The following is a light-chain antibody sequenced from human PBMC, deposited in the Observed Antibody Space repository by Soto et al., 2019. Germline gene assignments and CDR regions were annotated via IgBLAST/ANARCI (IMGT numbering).Light chain of an antibody. J-gene: IGKJ4*01. CDR1: QSVSSN. CDR2: GAS. Sequence: EIVMTQSPATLSVSPGERATLSCRASQSVSSNLAWYQQKPGQAPRLLIYGASTRATGIPARFSGSGSGTEFTLTISSLQSEDFAVYYCQQYNSWVTFGGGTRVEI. CDR3: QQYNSWVT. V-gene: IGKV3-15*01.